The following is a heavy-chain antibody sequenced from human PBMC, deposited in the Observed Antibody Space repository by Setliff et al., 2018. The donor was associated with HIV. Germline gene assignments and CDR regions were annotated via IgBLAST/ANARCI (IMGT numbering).Heavy chain of an antibody. J-gene: IGHJ4*02. CDR2: ISPDNANT. D-gene: IGHD1-1*01. V-gene: IGHV1-2*02. CDR1: GYTFTDYF. Sequence: ASVKVSCKSSGYTFTDYFMHWVRQAPGQGLEWMWWISPDNANTRISQRFRGSVTMTRDRSINTAYMEFSGLTSYDTAAYYCARQLSNSFDYWGQGTLFTVSS. CDR3: ARQLSNSFDY.